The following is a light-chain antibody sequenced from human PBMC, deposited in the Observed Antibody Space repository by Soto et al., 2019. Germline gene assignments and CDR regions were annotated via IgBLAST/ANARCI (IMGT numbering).Light chain of an antibody. CDR3: QKYNRVPFT. Sequence: DIQMTQSPSFLSASVGDRVTITCRATQAIGNYLAWYQQKPGEVPKLLIYGASTLQSRVPSRFSGSGSGTDFTLTISSLQPEDVATYYCQKYNRVPFTFGPGTKVDV. J-gene: IGKJ3*01. CDR1: QAIGNY. CDR2: GAS. V-gene: IGKV1-27*01.